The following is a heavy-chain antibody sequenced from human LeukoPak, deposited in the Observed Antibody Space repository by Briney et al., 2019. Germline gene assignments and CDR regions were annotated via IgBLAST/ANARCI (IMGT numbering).Heavy chain of an antibody. CDR3: ARGLCGGDCYDY. J-gene: IGHJ4*02. CDR1: GFTFDDYA. V-gene: IGHV3-9*01. D-gene: IGHD2-21*01. CDR2: ISYNSENI. Sequence: PGRSLRLSCAASGFTFDDYAMPWFRQAPGKGLEWVSSISYNSENIYYADSVKGRFTISRDNAKNSLYLQMNSLRAEDTAVYYCARGLCGGDCYDYWGQGTLVTVSS.